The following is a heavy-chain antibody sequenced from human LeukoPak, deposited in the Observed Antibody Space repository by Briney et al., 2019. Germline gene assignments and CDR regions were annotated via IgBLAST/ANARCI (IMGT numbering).Heavy chain of an antibody. CDR2: IIPILGIA. Sequence: GASVKVSCKASGYTFTGYYMHWVRQAPGQGLEWMGRIIPILGIANYAQKFQGRVTITADKSTSTAYMELSSLRSEDTAVYYCARGYYYDSSGYSFDYWGQGTLVTVSS. D-gene: IGHD3-22*01. CDR1: GYTFTGYY. V-gene: IGHV1-69*04. CDR3: ARGYYYDSSGYSFDY. J-gene: IGHJ4*02.